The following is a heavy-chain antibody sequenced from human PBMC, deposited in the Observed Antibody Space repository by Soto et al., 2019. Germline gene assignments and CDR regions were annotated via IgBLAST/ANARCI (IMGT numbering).Heavy chain of an antibody. Sequence: GVCLRRSFAAASFTFSDCSTHRFRKAPGKGLQWLATISHHGIRTHYADSVMGRFTISRDNFKKVVYLHLSGLRVEDTAIYYCAKDWVGGSNNYQLDYWGQGP. CDR3: AKDWVGGSNNYQLDY. CDR2: ISHHGIRT. J-gene: IGHJ4*02. D-gene: IGHD1-26*01. V-gene: IGHV3-30*18. CDR1: SFTFSDCS.